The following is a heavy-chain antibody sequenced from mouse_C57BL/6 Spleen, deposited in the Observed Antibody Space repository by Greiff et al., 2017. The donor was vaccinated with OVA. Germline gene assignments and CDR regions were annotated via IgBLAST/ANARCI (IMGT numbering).Heavy chain of an antibody. Sequence: VQRVESGPELVKPGASVKISCKASGYAFSSSWMNWVKQRPGKGLEWIGRIYPGDGDTNYNGKFKGQATLTADKSSSTAYMQLSSLTSEDSAVYFCARGRDLQFAYWGQGTLVTVSA. J-gene: IGHJ3*01. CDR1: GYAFSSSW. D-gene: IGHD3-3*01. V-gene: IGHV1-82*01. CDR3: ARGRDLQFAY. CDR2: IYPGDGDT.